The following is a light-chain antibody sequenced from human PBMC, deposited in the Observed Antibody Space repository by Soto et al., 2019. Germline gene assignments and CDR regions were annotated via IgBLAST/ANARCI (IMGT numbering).Light chain of an antibody. CDR3: LQHNTYPWT. J-gene: IGKJ1*01. CDR2: AAS. V-gene: IGKV1-17*01. CDR1: QVITND. Sequence: DIQMTQSPSSLSASRGYRVTSTCRSSQVITNDLGWYQQKPGKAPKRLIYAASTLQSGVPSRFSGSRSGTEFTLTISSLQPEDFATYYCLQHNTYPWTFGQGTKVEIK.